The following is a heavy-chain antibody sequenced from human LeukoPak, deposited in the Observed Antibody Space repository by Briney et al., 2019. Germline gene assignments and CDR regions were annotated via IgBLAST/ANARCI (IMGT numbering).Heavy chain of an antibody. V-gene: IGHV3-21*01. D-gene: IGHD1-26*01. CDR2: ISSSSSYI. CDR3: ASREGAGGATFHY. Sequence: TGGSLRLSCAASGFTFSSYSMNWVRQAPGKGLEWVSSISSSSSYIYYADSVKGRFTISRDNAKNSLYLQMNSLRAEDTAVYYCASREGAGGATFHYWGQGTLVTVSS. CDR1: GFTFSSYS. J-gene: IGHJ4*02.